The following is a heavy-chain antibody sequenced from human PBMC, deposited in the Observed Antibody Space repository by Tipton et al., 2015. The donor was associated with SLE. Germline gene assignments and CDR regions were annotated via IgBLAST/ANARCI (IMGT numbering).Heavy chain of an antibody. Sequence: LRLSCTVSGGSISSYYWSWIRQPPGKGLEWIGYIYYSGSTNYNPSLKSRVTISVDTSKNQFSLKLSSVTAADTAVYYCARDRSSSWGGNAFDIWGQGTMVTVSS. CDR3: ARDRSSSWGGNAFDI. D-gene: IGHD6-13*01. J-gene: IGHJ3*02. CDR1: GGSISSYY. CDR2: IYYSGST. V-gene: IGHV4-59*01.